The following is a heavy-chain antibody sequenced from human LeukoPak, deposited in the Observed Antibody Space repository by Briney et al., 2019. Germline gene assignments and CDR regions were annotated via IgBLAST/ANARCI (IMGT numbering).Heavy chain of an antibody. J-gene: IGHJ4*02. V-gene: IGHV1-46*01. Sequence: ASVKVSCKASGYTFTSYYMHWVRQAPGQGLEWMGIINPSGGSTSYAQKFQGRVTMTRDMSTSTVYMELSSLRSEDTAVYYCAREKSTTTVVTQDFDYWGQGTLVTVSS. CDR3: AREKSTTTVVTQDFDY. CDR2: INPSGGST. CDR1: GYTFTSYY. D-gene: IGHD4-23*01.